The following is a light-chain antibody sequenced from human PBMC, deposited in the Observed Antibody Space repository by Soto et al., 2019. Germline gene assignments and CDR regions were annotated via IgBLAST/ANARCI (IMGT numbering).Light chain of an antibody. CDR2: AVS. V-gene: IGKV1-16*02. Sequence: DIRMTQSPSSLSASVGDRVTITCRASQGINNDLAWFQQKPGKAPKSLIYAVSRLQSGVASKFSRSGSGTDFTLTISSLQFDDFATYYCQQYYNYPLTFGGGTRVEIK. CDR3: QQYYNYPLT. CDR1: QGINND. J-gene: IGKJ4*01.